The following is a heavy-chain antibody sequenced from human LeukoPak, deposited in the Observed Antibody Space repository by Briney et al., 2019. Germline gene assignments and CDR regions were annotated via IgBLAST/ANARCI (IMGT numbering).Heavy chain of an antibody. V-gene: IGHV1-2*02. CDR2: INPNSGGA. J-gene: IGHJ4*02. CDR3: AREVVSLGSDY. CDR1: GYTFTGYY. D-gene: IGHD2-2*01. Sequence: GASVTVSCKASGYTFTGYYMHWVRQAPGQGLEWMGWINPNSGGANYAQKFQGRVTMTRDTSISTAYMELSRLRSDDTAVYYCAREVVSLGSDYWGQGTLVTVSS.